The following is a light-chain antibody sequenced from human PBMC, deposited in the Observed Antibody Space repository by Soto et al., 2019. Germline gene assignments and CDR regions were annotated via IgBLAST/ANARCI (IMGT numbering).Light chain of an antibody. CDR2: DAS. CDR3: PQSITWPPYT. V-gene: IGKV3-11*01. CDR1: QSVSSY. J-gene: IGKJ2*01. Sequence: EIVLTQSPATLSLSPGERATLSCRASQSVSSYLAWYQQKPGQAPRLLIYDASNRATGIPARFSGSGSGTDFTLTSSSLGPEDLAVYYCPQSITWPPYTFGQGTKLDLK.